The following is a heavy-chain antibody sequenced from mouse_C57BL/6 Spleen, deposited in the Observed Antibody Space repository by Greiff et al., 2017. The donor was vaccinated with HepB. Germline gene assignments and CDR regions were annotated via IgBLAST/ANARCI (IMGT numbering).Heavy chain of an antibody. J-gene: IGHJ3*01. CDR3: TSNWDGAY. D-gene: IGHD4-1*01. V-gene: IGHV14-4*01. Sequence: EVKVVESGAELVRPGASVKLSCTASGFNIKDDYMHWVKQRPEQGLEWIGWIDPENGDTEYASKFQGKATITADTSSNTAYLQLSSLTSEDTAVYYCTSNWDGAYWGQGTLVTVSA. CDR2: IDPENGDT. CDR1: GFNIKDDY.